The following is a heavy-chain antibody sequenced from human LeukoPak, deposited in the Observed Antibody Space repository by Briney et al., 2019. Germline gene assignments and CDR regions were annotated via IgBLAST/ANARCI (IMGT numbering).Heavy chain of an antibody. D-gene: IGHD3-10*01. V-gene: IGHV3-33*01. Sequence: GGSLRLSCAASGFTFSSYGMHWVRQAPGKGLEWVAVIWYDGSNKYYADSVKGRFTISRDNSKNTLYLQMNSLRAEDTAVYYCARDGARYGSGSPNWFDPWGQGTLVTVSS. CDR1: GFTFSSYG. CDR2: IWYDGSNK. J-gene: IGHJ5*02. CDR3: ARDGARYGSGSPNWFDP.